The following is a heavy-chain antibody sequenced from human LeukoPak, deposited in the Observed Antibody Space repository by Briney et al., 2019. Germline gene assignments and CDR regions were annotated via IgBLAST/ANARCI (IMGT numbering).Heavy chain of an antibody. Sequence: GGSLRLSCAASGFTFSSYAMHWVRQAPGKGLEWVAVIWYDGSNKYYADSVKGRFTISRDNSKNTLYLQMNSLRAEDTAVYYCARGPVDIVATTRLGYYYYYGMDVWGQGTTVTVSS. J-gene: IGHJ6*02. CDR1: GFTFSSYA. CDR2: IWYDGSNK. CDR3: ARGPVDIVATTRLGYYYYYGMDV. D-gene: IGHD5-12*01. V-gene: IGHV3-33*08.